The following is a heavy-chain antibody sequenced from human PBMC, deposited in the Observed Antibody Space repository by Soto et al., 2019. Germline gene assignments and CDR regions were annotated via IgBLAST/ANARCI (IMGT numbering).Heavy chain of an antibody. D-gene: IGHD3-9*01. CDR3: TRSYDILTTYYMWWNFDL. J-gene: IGHJ2*01. CDR1: GFSFNSYS. CDR2: ISSNSNYI. Sequence: QLVESGGGLVKPGGSLRLSCAASGFSFNSYSVTWVRQAPGKGLEWVSSISSNSNYIFHANSVKGRFTISRDNAKNSLYLQMHSLRAEDTAVYYCTRSYDILTTYYMWWNFDLWGRGTLVTVSS. V-gene: IGHV3-21*01.